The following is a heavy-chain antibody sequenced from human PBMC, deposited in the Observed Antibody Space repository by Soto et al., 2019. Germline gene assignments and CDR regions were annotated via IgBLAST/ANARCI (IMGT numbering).Heavy chain of an antibody. CDR1: GYSFTSYW. V-gene: IGHV5-10-1*01. D-gene: IGHD2-21*01. CDR3: ARFGGEYRYYYYGMDV. J-gene: IGHJ6*02. Sequence: PGESLKISCKGSGYSFTSYWISWVRQMPGKGLEWMGRIDPSDSYTNYSPSFQGHVTISADKSISTAYLQWSSLKASDTDMYYCARFGGEYRYYYYGMDVWGQGITVYVS. CDR2: IDPSDSYT.